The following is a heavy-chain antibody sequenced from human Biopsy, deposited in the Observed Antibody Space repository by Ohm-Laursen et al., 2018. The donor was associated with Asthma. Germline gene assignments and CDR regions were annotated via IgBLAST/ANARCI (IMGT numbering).Heavy chain of an antibody. CDR2: ISYTGNT. V-gene: IGHV4-39*01. Sequence: GTLSLTCTVSGGSITSSSYSWGWIRQPPGKGLEWIGSISYTGNTDIPSLRSRVTLSVDTSKNNFSLKLTSVTAADTAVFYCARHWNWGSFFDYWGQGMLVTASS. D-gene: IGHD7-27*01. CDR1: GGSITSSSYS. CDR3: ARHWNWGSFFDY. J-gene: IGHJ4*02.